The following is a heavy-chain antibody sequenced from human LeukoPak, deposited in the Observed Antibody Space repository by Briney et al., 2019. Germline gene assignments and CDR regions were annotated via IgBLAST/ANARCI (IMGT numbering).Heavy chain of an antibody. Sequence: PGGSLRLSCAASGFTFSSYGMHWVRQAPGKGLEWVAVISYDGSNKYYADSVKGRFTISRDNSKNTLYLQMNSLRAEDTAVYDCAKDRTWIQLWASFDYWGQGTLVTVSS. D-gene: IGHD5-18*01. V-gene: IGHV3-30*18. J-gene: IGHJ4*02. CDR2: ISYDGSNK. CDR1: GFTFSSYG. CDR3: AKDRTWIQLWASFDY.